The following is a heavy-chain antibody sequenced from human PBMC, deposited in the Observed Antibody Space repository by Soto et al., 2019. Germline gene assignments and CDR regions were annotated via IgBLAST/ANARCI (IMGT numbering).Heavy chain of an antibody. CDR3: ARAVLWDIHDY. Sequence: ASVKVSCKASGYTFTTYRIHWVRQAPGQGLEWMGVINPSDGGTTYAQKFQGRVTMTRDTSTSTVYMDLSSLRSDDTAVYHCARAVLWDIHDYWGQGTRVTVSS. D-gene: IGHD1-26*01. J-gene: IGHJ4*02. CDR1: GYTFTTYR. V-gene: IGHV1-46*03. CDR2: INPSDGGT.